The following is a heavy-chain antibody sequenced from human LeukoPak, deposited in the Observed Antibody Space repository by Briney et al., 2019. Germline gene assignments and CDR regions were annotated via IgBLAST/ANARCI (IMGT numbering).Heavy chain of an antibody. J-gene: IGHJ4*02. CDR2: INTYNGNT. CDR3: AIDYGHFPVGDY. CDR1: GYTFTSYD. D-gene: IGHD4-17*01. V-gene: IGHV1-18*04. Sequence: ASVKVSCKASGYTFTSYDISWVRQAPGQGLEWMGWINTYNGNTKYTQRLQGRVTVTTDTSTSTAYMELRSLRSDDTAVYYCAIDYGHFPVGDYWGQGTLVTVSS.